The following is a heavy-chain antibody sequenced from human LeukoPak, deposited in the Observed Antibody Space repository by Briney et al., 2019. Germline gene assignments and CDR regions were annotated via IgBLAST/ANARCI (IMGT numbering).Heavy chain of an antibody. CDR3: ARDSYSSSWSPLDY. J-gene: IGHJ4*02. Sequence: SVKVSCKASGGTFSSYAISWVRQAPGQGREWMGGIIPIFGTANYAQKFQGRVTITTDESTSTAYMGLSSLRSEDTAVYYCARDSYSSSWSPLDYWGQGTLVTVSS. V-gene: IGHV1-69*05. D-gene: IGHD6-13*01. CDR2: IIPIFGTA. CDR1: GGTFSSYA.